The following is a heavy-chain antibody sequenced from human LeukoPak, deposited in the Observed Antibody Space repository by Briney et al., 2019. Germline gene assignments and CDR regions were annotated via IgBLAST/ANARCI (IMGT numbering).Heavy chain of an antibody. CDR3: AREGGFYRPLDY. J-gene: IGHJ4*02. Sequence: SETLSLTCTVSGGSIIGYHWSWMRQPAGKGLEWIGRIHTSGSTNYNLSLKSRVTLSVDTSKNQFSLKLTSVTAADTAVYYCAREGGFYRPLDYSGQGTLVTVAP. V-gene: IGHV4-4*07. CDR2: IHTSGST. D-gene: IGHD3-3*01. CDR1: GGSIIGYH.